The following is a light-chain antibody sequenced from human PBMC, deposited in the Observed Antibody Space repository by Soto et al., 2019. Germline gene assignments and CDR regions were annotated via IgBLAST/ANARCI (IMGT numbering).Light chain of an antibody. J-gene: IGLJ2*01. CDR1: SSNIGAGYD. CDR3: QSYDSSLIYVE. V-gene: IGLV1-40*01. CDR2: GNS. Sequence: QSVLTQPPSVSGAPGQRVTISCTGSSSNIGAGYDVHWYQQLPGTAPKLLIYGNSNRPSGVPDRFSGSKSGTSASLAITGLQAEDEADYYCQSYDSSLIYVEFGGGTKLTVL.